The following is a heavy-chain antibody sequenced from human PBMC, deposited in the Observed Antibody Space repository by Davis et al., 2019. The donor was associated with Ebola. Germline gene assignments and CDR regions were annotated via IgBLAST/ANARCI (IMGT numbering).Heavy chain of an antibody. CDR2: ISSSSSYI. D-gene: IGHD3-3*02. CDR1: GFTVSFNY. V-gene: IGHV3-21*01. J-gene: IGHJ3*02. Sequence: GESLKISCAASGFTVSFNYMSWVRQAPGKGLEWVSSISSSSSYIYYADSVKGRFTISRDNAKNSLYLQMNSLRAEDTAVYYCARGGSSIFGGDAFDIWGQGTMVTVSS. CDR3: ARGGSSIFGGDAFDI.